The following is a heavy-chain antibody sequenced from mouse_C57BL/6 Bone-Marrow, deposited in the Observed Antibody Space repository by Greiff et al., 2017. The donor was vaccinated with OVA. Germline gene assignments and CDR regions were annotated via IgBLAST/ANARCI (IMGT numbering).Heavy chain of an antibody. CDR1: GYSFTGYY. J-gene: IGHJ2*01. CDR2: INPSTGGT. Sequence: VQLQQSGPELVKPGASVKISCKASGYSFTGYYMNWVKQSPEKSLAWFGEINPSTGGTTYNQKFKAKATLTVDKSSSTAYMQLKSLTSEDSAVYYCARRVYYFDYWGQGTTLTVSS. CDR3: ARRVYYFDY. V-gene: IGHV1-42*01.